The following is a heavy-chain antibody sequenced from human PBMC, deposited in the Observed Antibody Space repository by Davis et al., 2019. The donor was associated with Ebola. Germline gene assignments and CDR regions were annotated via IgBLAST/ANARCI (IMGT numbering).Heavy chain of an antibody. Sequence: GGSLRLSCAASGFTFSNAWMNWVRQAPGKGLEWVGRIKSKTDGGTTDYAAPVKGRFTISRDDSKNTLYLQMNSLRAEDTAVYYCARARGPSYFDYWGQGTLVTVSS. CDR2: IKSKTDGGTT. V-gene: IGHV3-15*07. CDR1: GFTFSNAW. J-gene: IGHJ4*02. CDR3: ARARGPSYFDY.